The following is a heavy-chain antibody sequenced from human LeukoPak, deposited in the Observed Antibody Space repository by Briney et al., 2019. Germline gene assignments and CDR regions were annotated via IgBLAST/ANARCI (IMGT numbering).Heavy chain of an antibody. V-gene: IGHV3-11*04. CDR1: GFTFSDYY. J-gene: IGHJ4*02. D-gene: IGHD3-22*01. CDR3: AREPYYDSSGYSPDY. CDR2: ISNSGSFI. Sequence: GGSLRLSCAASGFTFSDYYMSWIRHAPGKGLEWVSYISNSGSFIYYADSVKGRFTISRDNAKNSLYLHMNSLRAEDTALYYCAREPYYDSSGYSPDYWGQGTLVTVSS.